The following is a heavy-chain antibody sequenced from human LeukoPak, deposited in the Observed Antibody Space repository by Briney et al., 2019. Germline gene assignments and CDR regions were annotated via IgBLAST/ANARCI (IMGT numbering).Heavy chain of an antibody. CDR2: ISSSSSTV. J-gene: IGHJ3*02. CDR3: ARDHCGTSCYGAGDAFEI. Sequence: PGGSLRLSCAASGFTSSTYSMNWVRQAPGKGLEWVSYISSSSSTVFYADSVKGRFTISRDNAKNSLYLQMNSLRAEDTAVYYCARDHCGTSCYGAGDAFEIWGQGTMVTVSS. V-gene: IGHV3-48*01. CDR1: GFTSSTYS. D-gene: IGHD2-2*01.